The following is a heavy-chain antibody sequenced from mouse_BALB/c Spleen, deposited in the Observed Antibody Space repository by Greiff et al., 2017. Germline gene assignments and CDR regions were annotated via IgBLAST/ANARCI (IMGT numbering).Heavy chain of an antibody. CDR3: AEGNHFDY. V-gene: IGHV1-80*01. CDR2: IYPGDGDT. CDR1: GYAFSSYW. Sequence: QVQLKESGAELVGPGSSVKISCKASGYAFSSYWMNWVKQRPGQGLEWIGQIYPGDGDTNNNGKFKGKATLTADKTSRTAYMPLSCLTSEDSAVYCCAEGNHFDYWGQGTTLTVSS. D-gene: IGHD6-1*01. J-gene: IGHJ2*01.